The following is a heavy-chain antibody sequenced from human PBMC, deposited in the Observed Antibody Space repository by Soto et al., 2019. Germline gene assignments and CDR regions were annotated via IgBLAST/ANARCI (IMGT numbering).Heavy chain of an antibody. CDR3: TRHGGLELNIDY. J-gene: IGHJ4*02. V-gene: IGHV3-73*01. D-gene: IGHD1-7*01. CDR2: IRSKANSYAT. Sequence: EGSLRLSCAASRFTFSGSAMHWVRQASGKGLEWVGRIRSKANSYATAYAASVKGRFTISRDDSKNTAYLQMNSLKTEDTAVYYCTRHGGLELNIDYWGQGTLVTVSS. CDR1: RFTFSGSA.